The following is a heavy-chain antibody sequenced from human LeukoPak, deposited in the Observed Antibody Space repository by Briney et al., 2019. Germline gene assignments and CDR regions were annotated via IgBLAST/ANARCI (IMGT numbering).Heavy chain of an antibody. J-gene: IGHJ4*02. D-gene: IGHD2-2*01. CDR1: GYTFTGYY. CDR3: ARDEIVVVPAALDY. V-gene: IGHV1-2*02. CDR2: INPNSGGT. Sequence: ASVKVSCKASGYTFTGYYMHWVRQAPGQGFEWMGWINPNSGGTNYAQKFQGRVTMTRDTSISTAYMELSRLRSDDTAVYYCARDEIVVVPAALDYWGQGTLVTVSS.